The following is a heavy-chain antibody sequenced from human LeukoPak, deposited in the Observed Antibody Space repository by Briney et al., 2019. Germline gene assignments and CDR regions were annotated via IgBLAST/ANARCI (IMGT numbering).Heavy chain of an antibody. CDR3: ARAPYGVYSGDFYSYYMDV. CDR2: ISSSGSTI. J-gene: IGHJ6*03. D-gene: IGHD4/OR15-4a*01. Sequence: GGSLRLSCAASGFTFSDYYMSWIRQAPGKGLEWVSYISSSGSTIYYADSVKGRFTISRDNAKNSLYLQMNSLRAEDTAVYFCARAPYGVYSGDFYSYYMDVWGKGTTVTVSS. V-gene: IGHV3-11*01. CDR1: GFTFSDYY.